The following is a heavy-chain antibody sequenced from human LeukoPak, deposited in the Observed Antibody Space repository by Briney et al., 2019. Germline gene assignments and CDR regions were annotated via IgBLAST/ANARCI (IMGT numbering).Heavy chain of an antibody. J-gene: IGHJ3*02. Sequence: SAKVSCKASGGTFSSYAISWVRQAPGQGLEWMGGIIPIFGTANYAQKFQGRVTITADESTSTAYMELSSLRSEDTAVYYCARADITIFGVVISLAFDIWGQGTMVTVSS. V-gene: IGHV1-69*13. CDR3: ARADITIFGVVISLAFDI. CDR2: IIPIFGTA. D-gene: IGHD3-3*01. CDR1: GGTFSSYA.